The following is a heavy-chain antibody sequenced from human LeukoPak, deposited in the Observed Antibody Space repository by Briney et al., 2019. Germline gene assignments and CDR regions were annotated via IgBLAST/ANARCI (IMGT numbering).Heavy chain of an antibody. Sequence: GGSLRLSCAASGFTFSSYSMNWVRQAPGKGLEWVSSISSSSSYIYYADSVKGRFTISRDNAKNSLYLQMNSLRAEDTAVYYCARLRSTSSRASDIWGQGTMVTVSS. CDR3: ARLRSTSSRASDI. CDR2: ISSSSSYI. D-gene: IGHD2-2*01. J-gene: IGHJ3*02. V-gene: IGHV3-21*01. CDR1: GFTFSSYS.